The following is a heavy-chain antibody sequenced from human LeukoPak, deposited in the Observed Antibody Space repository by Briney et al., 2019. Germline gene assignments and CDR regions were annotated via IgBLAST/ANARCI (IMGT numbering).Heavy chain of an antibody. V-gene: IGHV3-53*01. CDR1: GFTVRTNY. CDR2: IYSGDST. Sequence: GGSLRLSCAVSGFTVRTNYMSWVRQAPGKGLEWVSVIYSGDSTYYADSVKGRFTVSRDNSKNTLYLQMNSLRAEDTAVYYCARELRGLRDAFDIWGQGTMVAVSS. CDR3: ARELRGLRDAFDI. J-gene: IGHJ3*02. D-gene: IGHD4-17*01.